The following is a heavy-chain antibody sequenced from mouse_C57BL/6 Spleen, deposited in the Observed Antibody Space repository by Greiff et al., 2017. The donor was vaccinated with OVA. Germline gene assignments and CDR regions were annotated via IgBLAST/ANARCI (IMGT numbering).Heavy chain of an antibody. V-gene: IGHV1-55*01. J-gene: IGHJ4*01. D-gene: IGHD2-10*01. Sequence: QVHVKQPGAELVKPGASVKMSCKASGYTFTSYWITWVKQRPGQGLEWIGDIYPGSGSTNYNEKFKSKATLTVDTSSSTAYMQLSSLTSEDSAVYYCARGLLPTHYYAMDYWGQGTSVTVSS. CDR2: IYPGSGST. CDR3: ARGLLPTHYYAMDY. CDR1: GYTFTSYW.